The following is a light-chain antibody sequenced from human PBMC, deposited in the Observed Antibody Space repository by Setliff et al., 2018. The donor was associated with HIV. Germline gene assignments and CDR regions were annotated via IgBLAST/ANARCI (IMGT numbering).Light chain of an antibody. Sequence: QSVLTQPASVSGSPGQSITISCTGTSSDVGHNNYVSWYQQHPGKAPQLIIFDVTKRPSGVSNRFSGSKSGNTASLTISGLQAEDEGDYYCSSYTGTGTFVFGTGTKV. J-gene: IGLJ1*01. CDR2: DVT. V-gene: IGLV2-14*03. CDR1: SSDVGHNNY. CDR3: SSYTGTGTFV.